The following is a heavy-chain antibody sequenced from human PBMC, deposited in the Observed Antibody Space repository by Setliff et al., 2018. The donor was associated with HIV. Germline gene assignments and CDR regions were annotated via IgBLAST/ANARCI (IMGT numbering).Heavy chain of an antibody. CDR3: ASASYSSGWYAVMDV. J-gene: IGHJ6*03. V-gene: IGHV3-48*01. Sequence: GGSLRLSCAASGFTFGSYTMNWVRQAPRKGLEWVSRIYDSGDIWYADSVRGRFTISRENSKNTLYLQMNSLRVEDTAVYYCASASYSSGWYAVMDVWGKGTTVTVSS. D-gene: IGHD6-19*01. CDR2: IYDSGDI. CDR1: GFTFGSYT.